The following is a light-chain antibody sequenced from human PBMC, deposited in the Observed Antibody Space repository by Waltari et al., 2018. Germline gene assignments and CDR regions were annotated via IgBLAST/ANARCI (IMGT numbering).Light chain of an antibody. CDR3: LQDYIFPLT. Sequence: AIQMTQSPSSLSASVGDRVTITCRASEDIRNDLGWYQKKPGKAPRLLIFAASTLQSGVPSRFSGSGSDTDFTLTISSLQPEDFATYFCLQDYIFPLTFGGGTTVEI. J-gene: IGKJ4*01. CDR1: EDIRND. V-gene: IGKV1-6*01. CDR2: AAS.